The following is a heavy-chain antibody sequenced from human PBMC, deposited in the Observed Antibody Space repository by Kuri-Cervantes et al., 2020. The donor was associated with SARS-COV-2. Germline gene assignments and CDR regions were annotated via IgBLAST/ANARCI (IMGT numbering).Heavy chain of an antibody. Sequence: SCTVSGGSISSGGFYWSWIRQHPGKGLEWIAYIYYSGGTYYNPSLKSRVTISVDTSKNQSSLKLISVTAADTAVYYCARRPDQIYWYFDLWGRGTLVTVSS. D-gene: IGHD2-2*01. J-gene: IGHJ2*01. CDR1: GGSISSGGFY. CDR2: IYYSGGT. CDR3: ARRPDQIYWYFDL. V-gene: IGHV4-31*02.